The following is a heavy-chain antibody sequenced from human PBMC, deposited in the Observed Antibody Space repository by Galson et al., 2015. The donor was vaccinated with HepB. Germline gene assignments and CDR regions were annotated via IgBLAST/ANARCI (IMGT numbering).Heavy chain of an antibody. J-gene: IGHJ2*01. CDR1: GGSISSYY. D-gene: IGHD2-21*02. Sequence: ETLSLTCTVSGGSISSYYWSWIRQPPGKGLEWIGYIYYSGSTNYNPSLKSRVTISVDTSKNQFSLKLSSVTAADTAVYYCARDGDGVVTKFFDLWGRGTLVTVSS. V-gene: IGHV4-59*01. CDR2: IYYSGST. CDR3: ARDGDGVVTKFFDL.